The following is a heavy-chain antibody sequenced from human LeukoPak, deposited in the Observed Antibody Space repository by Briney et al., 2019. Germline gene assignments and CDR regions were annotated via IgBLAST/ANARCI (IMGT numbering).Heavy chain of an antibody. D-gene: IGHD4-17*01. Sequence: PGGSLRLSCAASGFSFSSYSMNWVRQAPGKGLEWVSYILGSSSTIFYADSVKGRFTISRDNAKNTLYLQMNSLRVEDTAVYYCARGDYGDYWSDAFDIWGQGTMVTVSS. CDR1: GFSFSSYS. V-gene: IGHV3-48*04. CDR2: ILGSSSTI. CDR3: ARGDYGDYWSDAFDI. J-gene: IGHJ3*02.